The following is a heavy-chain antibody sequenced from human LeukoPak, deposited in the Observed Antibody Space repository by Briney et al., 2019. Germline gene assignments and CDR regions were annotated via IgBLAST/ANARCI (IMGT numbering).Heavy chain of an antibody. CDR2: ISSSSSYI. CDR1: GFTFISYS. V-gene: IGHV3-21*04. D-gene: IGHD4-23*01. J-gene: IGHJ4*02. CDR3: ARELHDYGGSGALDY. Sequence: PGGSLRLSCAASGFTFISYSMNWVRQAPGKGLEWVSSISSSSSYIYYADSVKGRFTISRDNAKNSLYLQMNSLRAEDTALYYCARELHDYGGSGALDYWGQGTLVTVSS.